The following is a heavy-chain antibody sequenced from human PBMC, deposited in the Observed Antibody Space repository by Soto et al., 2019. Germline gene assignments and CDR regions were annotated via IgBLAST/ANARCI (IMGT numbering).Heavy chain of an antibody. CDR1: GGSFSGYY. CDR3: ARGRVYNYDFWSGSRGWYFDY. CDR2: INHSGST. D-gene: IGHD3-3*01. J-gene: IGHJ4*02. V-gene: IGHV4-34*01. Sequence: SETLSLTCAVYGGSFSGYYWSWIRQPPGKGLEWIGEINHSGSTNYNPSLKSRVTISVDTSKNQFSLKLSSVTAADTAVYYCARGRVYNYDFWSGSRGWYFDYWGQGPLVTVSS.